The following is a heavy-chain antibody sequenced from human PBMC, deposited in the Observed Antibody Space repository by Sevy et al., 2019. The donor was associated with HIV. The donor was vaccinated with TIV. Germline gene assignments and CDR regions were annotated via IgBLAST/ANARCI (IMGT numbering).Heavy chain of an antibody. Sequence: GGYLRLSCAASGFTFSNYAMNWVRQAPGKGLEWVSGISGSGGSGDKTNYADSVKGRFTISRDDSKNSLYLQLNSLRAEDTAIYYCARKYDSSGYFDYWGQGTLVIVSS. CDR3: ARKYDSSGYFDY. J-gene: IGHJ4*02. D-gene: IGHD3-22*01. CDR2: ISGSGGSGDKT. V-gene: IGHV3-23*01. CDR1: GFTFSNYA.